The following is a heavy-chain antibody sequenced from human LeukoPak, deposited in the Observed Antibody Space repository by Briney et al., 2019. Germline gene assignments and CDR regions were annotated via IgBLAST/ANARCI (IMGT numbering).Heavy chain of an antibody. Sequence: GGSLRLSCAASGFTFSSYAMHWVRQAPGKGLEWVAVISYDGSNKYYADSVKGRFTISRDNSKNTLYLQMNSLRAEDTAVYYCARGGPGSSTRVPFDYWGQGTLVTVSS. CDR2: ISYDGSNK. J-gene: IGHJ4*02. CDR3: ARGGPGSSTRVPFDY. V-gene: IGHV3-30-3*01. D-gene: IGHD6-13*01. CDR1: GFTFSSYA.